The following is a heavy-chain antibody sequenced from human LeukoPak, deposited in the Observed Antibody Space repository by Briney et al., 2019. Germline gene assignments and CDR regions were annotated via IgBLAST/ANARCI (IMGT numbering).Heavy chain of an antibody. CDR3: AKVPWLVELYFDY. D-gene: IGHD6-19*01. CDR2: ISGSGGST. J-gene: IGHJ4*02. V-gene: IGHV3-23*01. CDR1: GFTFSSYA. Sequence: GGSLRLSCAASGFTFSSYAMSWVRQAPGKGLEWVSAISGSGGSTYYADSVKGRFTISRDNSKNTLYLQVNSLRAEDTAVYYCAKVPWLVELYFDYWGQGTLVTVSS.